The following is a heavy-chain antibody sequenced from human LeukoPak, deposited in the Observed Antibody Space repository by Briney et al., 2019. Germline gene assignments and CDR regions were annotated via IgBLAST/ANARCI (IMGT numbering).Heavy chain of an antibody. D-gene: IGHD3-3*01. CDR3: ASYDPSFDY. V-gene: IGHV4-34*01. J-gene: IGHJ4*02. CDR2: INHSGST. Sequence: SETLSLTCAVYGGSFSGYYWSWIRQPPGKGLEWIGEINHSGSTNYNPSLKSRVTISVDTSKNQFSLKLSSVTAADTAVYYCASYDPSFDYWGQGTLVTVSS. CDR1: GGSFSGYY.